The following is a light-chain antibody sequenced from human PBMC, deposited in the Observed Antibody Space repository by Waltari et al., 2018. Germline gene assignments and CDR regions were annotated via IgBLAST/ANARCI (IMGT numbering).Light chain of an antibody. V-gene: IGKV1-27*01. CDR2: AAP. J-gene: IGKJ1*01. CDR1: QDINGS. CDR3: QKYNRAPRT. Sequence: DIQLTQSPSSLSASAGDRGTIACRESQDINGSLPWYQHKPGKAPKLLIYAAPTFHRGVPSRFSGSGSGTDFTLTISGLQADDVATYFCQKYNRAPRTFGQGTYVEMK.